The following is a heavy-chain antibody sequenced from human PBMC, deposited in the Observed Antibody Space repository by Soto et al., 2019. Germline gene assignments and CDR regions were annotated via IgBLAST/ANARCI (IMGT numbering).Heavy chain of an antibody. CDR2: ISSSGSTI. J-gene: IGHJ4*02. D-gene: IGHD2-21*02. CDR1: GFTFSSYE. CDR3: ATEGDSYYFDY. Sequence: GGSLRLSCATSGFTFSSYEMNWVRQAPGKGLEWVSYISSSGSTIYYADSVKGRFTISRDNAKNSLYLQMDSLRAEDTAVYYCATEGDSYYFDYWGQGTLVTVSS. V-gene: IGHV3-48*03.